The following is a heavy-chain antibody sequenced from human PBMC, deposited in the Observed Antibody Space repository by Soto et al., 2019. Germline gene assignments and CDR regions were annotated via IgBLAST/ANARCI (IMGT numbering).Heavy chain of an antibody. CDR2: SSYNGGT. D-gene: IGHD1-1*01. CDR3: ARHRIEVVWRGFDF. J-gene: IGHJ4*02. Sequence: SQTLSLTCAVSADSNTISNSYSHRHSHPPGKGLQWIGSSSYNGGTFYNPSLKGRVAISVDTSKKQSSLQVTSVTAADTAVYYCARHRIEVVWRGFDFWGQGSPVTVSS. CDR1: ADSNTISNSY. V-gene: IGHV4-39*01.